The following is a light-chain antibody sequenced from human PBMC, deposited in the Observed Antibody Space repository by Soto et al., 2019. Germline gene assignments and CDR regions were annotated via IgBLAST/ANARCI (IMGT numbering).Light chain of an antibody. CDR3: QQSYRTPYT. J-gene: IGKJ2*01. CDR2: DAS. V-gene: IGKV1-39*01. Sequence: DIQMTQSPSSLSASVGDRVTITCRASQGISTYLVWYQQRQGRAPKLLIYDASSLLSGVPSRVSGSGSGTDFTLTISSLQPEDFATYYCQQSYRTPYTFGQGTKLETK. CDR1: QGISTY.